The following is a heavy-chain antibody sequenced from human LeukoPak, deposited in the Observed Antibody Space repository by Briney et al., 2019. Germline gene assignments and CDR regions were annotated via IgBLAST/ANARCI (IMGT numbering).Heavy chain of an antibody. V-gene: IGHV3-48*04. CDR2: ISSSGGTI. CDR1: GFTFSIYG. J-gene: IGHJ6*04. Sequence: GGSLRLSCAASGFTFSIYGMSWVRQAPGKGLEWVSYISSSGGTIYYADSVKGRFTISRDNAKNSLYLQMNSLRAEDTAVYYCAELGITMIGGVWGKGTTVTISS. D-gene: IGHD3-10*02. CDR3: AELGITMIGGV.